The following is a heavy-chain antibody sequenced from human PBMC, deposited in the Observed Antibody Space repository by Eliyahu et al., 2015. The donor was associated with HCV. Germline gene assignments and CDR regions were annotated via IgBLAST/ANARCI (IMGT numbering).Heavy chain of an antibody. CDR3: AKDNNYSGLQGHF. CDR1: GFIFSNYA. J-gene: IGHJ4*02. CDR2: ISGNGVST. D-gene: IGHD5-12*01. V-gene: IGHV3-23*01. Sequence: EVQLLESGGGLVQPGGSLRLSCTASGFIFSNYAMNWVRQAPGKGLEWVSGISGNGVSTYYIDSVKGRFTISRDNSKNTLYLQMNSLRAEDTAIYYCAKDNNYSGLQGHFWGQGTLITVSS.